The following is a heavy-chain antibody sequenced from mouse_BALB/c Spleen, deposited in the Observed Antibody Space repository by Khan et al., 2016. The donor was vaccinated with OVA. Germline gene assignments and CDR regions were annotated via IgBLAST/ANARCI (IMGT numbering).Heavy chain of an antibody. CDR1: GYSITSGYA. Sequence: VQLKESGPGLVKPSQSLSLTCTVTGYSITSGYAWNWIRQFPGNKLEWMGYISYSGVTSYTPSLKSRISITRDTSKNQFFLQLNSVTTEDSATYYCARWFAYWGQGTLVTVS. CDR2: ISYSGVT. CDR3: ARWFAY. J-gene: IGHJ3*01. V-gene: IGHV3-2*02.